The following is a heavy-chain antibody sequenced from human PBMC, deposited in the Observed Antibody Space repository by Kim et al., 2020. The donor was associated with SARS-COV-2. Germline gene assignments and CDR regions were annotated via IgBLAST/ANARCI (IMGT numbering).Heavy chain of an antibody. D-gene: IGHD3-10*01. J-gene: IGHJ4*02. CDR2: IKSKTGGGTT. Sequence: GGSLRLSCATSGFSFSNAWMNWVRQAPGKGLEWVGRIKSKTGGGTTDYAAPVKGRFTISRDDSKNMLFLQMNSLKTEDTAVYYCTTRRTLVREVIILDYWGQGTLVTVSS. V-gene: IGHV3-15*01. CDR3: TTRRTLVREVIILDY. CDR1: GFSFSNAW.